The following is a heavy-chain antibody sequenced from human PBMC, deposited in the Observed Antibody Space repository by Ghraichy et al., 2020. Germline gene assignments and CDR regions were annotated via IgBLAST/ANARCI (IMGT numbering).Heavy chain of an antibody. V-gene: IGHV2-70*04. CDR2: IDWDDDK. CDR1: GFSLTSYGMR. D-gene: IGHD6-19*01. J-gene: IGHJ4*02. CDR3: ARSSHNSGWTYYLDS. Sequence: SGPTLVKPTQTLTLTCTFSGFSLTSYGMRVSWIRQPPGKALEWLARIDWDDDKFYSTSLKTRLSISKDTSRGQAVLTMTNMDPVDTATYYCARSSHNSGWTYYLDSWGQGTLVTVSS.